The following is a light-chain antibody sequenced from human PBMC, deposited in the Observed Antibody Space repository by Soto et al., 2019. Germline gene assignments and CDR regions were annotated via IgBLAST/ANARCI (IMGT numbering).Light chain of an antibody. CDR2: DVS. CDR3: SSYTSSSTPYV. J-gene: IGLJ1*01. CDR1: SSDVGGYNY. Sequence: QSVLTQPRSVSGSPGQSVTISCTGTSSDVGGYNYVSWYQQHPGKAPKLMIYDVSNRPSGVSNRFSGSKSGNTASLTISGLQAEDEADYYCSSYTSSSTPYVFGTGTKVTAL. V-gene: IGLV2-14*01.